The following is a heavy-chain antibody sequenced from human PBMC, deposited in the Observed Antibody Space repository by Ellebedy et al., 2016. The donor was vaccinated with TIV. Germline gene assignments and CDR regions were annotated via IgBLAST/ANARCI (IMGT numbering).Heavy chain of an antibody. CDR1: GYTLTELS. D-gene: IGHD1-7*01. Sequence: ASVKVSCKVSGYTLTELSMHWVRQAPGKGLEWMGGFDPEDGETIYAQKFQGRVTMTEDTSTDTAYMELSSLRSEDTAVYYCATYETPDHNITGTTDYWGQGTLVTVS. V-gene: IGHV1-24*01. J-gene: IGHJ4*02. CDR3: ATYETPDHNITGTTDY. CDR2: FDPEDGET.